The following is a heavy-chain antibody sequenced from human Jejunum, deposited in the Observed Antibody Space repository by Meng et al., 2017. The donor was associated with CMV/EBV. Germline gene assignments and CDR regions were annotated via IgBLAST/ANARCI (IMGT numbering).Heavy chain of an antibody. D-gene: IGHD2-2*01. V-gene: IGHV4-39*07. CDR2: IHYTETT. Sequence: ESAPGLVKPSEPLSPTCTVSGDSISSGRHFWGWIRQAPGKGLEWIATIHYTETTHYNPSLKSRITISVDTSKNQISLKVNSVTAADTAMYYCAADISTAWFYYWGQGTLVTVSS. CDR1: GDSISSGRHF. CDR3: AADISTAWFYY. J-gene: IGHJ4*02.